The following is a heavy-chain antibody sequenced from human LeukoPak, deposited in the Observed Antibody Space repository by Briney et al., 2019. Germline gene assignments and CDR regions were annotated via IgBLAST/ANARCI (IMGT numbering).Heavy chain of an antibody. Sequence: ASVKVSCKASGYTFNNYYMYWVRQAPGQGLEWMGMINPSGGGTSYAQKFQGRVTTTRDTSTRTVYMEVSSPKPEDTAVYYCARQGAYSSAIGMGYWGQGTLVTVSS. CDR3: ARQGAYSSAIGMGY. CDR1: GYTFNNYY. D-gene: IGHD6-19*01. CDR2: INPSGGGT. V-gene: IGHV1-46*02. J-gene: IGHJ4*02.